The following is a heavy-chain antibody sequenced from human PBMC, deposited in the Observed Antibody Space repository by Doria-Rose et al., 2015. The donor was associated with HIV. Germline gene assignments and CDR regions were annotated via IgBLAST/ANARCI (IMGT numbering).Heavy chain of an antibody. J-gene: IGHJ6*03. Sequence: EVQLVQSGGGLVQPGRSLRLSCVGSGFSFESYAMHWVRLAPGKGLEWVAGISWDSGSKGNADSVEGRFTISRDNAKMSVYLEMRSLRPEDTAFYYCAKAPIIGPKYYFYMDVWGKGTSVTVSS. CDR3: AKAPIIGPKYYFYMDV. CDR2: ISWDSGSK. D-gene: IGHD3-3*01. CDR1: GFSFESYA. V-gene: IGHV3-9*01.